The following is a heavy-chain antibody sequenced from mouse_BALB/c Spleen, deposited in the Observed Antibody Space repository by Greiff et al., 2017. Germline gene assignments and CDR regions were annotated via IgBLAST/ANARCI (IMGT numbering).Heavy chain of an antibody. V-gene: IGHV3-8*02. CDR2: ISYSGST. CDR1: GDSITSGY. Sequence: EVMLVESGPSLVKPSQTLSLTCSVTGDSITSGYWNWIRKFPGNKLEYMGYISYSGSTYYNPSLKSRISITRDTSKNQYYLQLNSVTTEDTATYYCARYKDGNYVFAYWGQGTLVTVSA. CDR3: ARYKDGNYVFAY. D-gene: IGHD2-1*01. J-gene: IGHJ3*01.